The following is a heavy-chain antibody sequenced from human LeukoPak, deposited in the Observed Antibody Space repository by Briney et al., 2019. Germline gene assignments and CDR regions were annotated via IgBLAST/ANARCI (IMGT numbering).Heavy chain of an antibody. Sequence: SVKVSCKASGGTFNSYAISWVRQAPGQGLEWMGRIIPILGIANYAQKFQGRVTITADKSTSTAYMELSSLRSEDTAVYYCAREEGSRGSGSYRQYYYYGMDVWGQGTTVTVSS. J-gene: IGHJ6*02. CDR3: AREEGSRGSGSYRQYYYYGMDV. V-gene: IGHV1-69*04. CDR2: IIPILGIA. CDR1: GGTFNSYA. D-gene: IGHD3-10*01.